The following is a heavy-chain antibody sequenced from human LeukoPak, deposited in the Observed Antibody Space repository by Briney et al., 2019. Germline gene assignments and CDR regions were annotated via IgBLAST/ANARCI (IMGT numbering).Heavy chain of an antibody. CDR1: GYTFTGHY. V-gene: IGHV1-2*02. CDR3: ARDRVPFYSSTFKDYYLQYGLDV. J-gene: IGHJ6*02. CDR2: INPNNGGT. Sequence: ASVKVSCKASGYTFTGHYIHWVRQAPGQGLEWMAWINPNNGGTSYAQKFQGRVSVTRDTSTSTAYMEVSRLRSDDTALYYCARDRVPFYSSTFKDYYLQYGLDVWGQGTTVTVSS. D-gene: IGHD6-13*01.